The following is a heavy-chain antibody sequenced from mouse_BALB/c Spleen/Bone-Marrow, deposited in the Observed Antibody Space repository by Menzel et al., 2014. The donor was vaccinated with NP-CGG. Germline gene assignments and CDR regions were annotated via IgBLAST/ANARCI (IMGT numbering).Heavy chain of an antibody. V-gene: IGHV5-6-4*01. J-gene: IGHJ4*01. D-gene: IGHD2-3*01. Sequence: EVKLVESGGGLVKPGGSLKLSCAASGFTFSSYTMSWVRQTPEKRLEWVATISSGGSYTYYPDSVKGRFTISGDNAKNTLCLQMSSLKSEDTAMYYCTRDLYDGYYYYAMDYWGQGTSVTVSS. CDR3: TRDLYDGYYYYAMDY. CDR1: GFTFSSYT. CDR2: ISSGGSYT.